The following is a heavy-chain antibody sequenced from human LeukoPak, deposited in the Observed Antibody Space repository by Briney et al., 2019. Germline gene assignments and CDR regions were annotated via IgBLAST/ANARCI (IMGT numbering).Heavy chain of an antibody. CDR3: ARDMYYGDYEIDY. J-gene: IGHJ4*02. CDR1: GFTFSSYA. D-gene: IGHD4-17*01. Sequence: PGGSLRLSCAASGFTFSSYAMSWVRQAPGKGLEWVSAISSSTGNTYYADSVKGRFTISRDNAKNSLFLQMNSLRDEDTAVYYCARDMYYGDYEIDYWGQGTLVTVSS. CDR2: ISSSTGNT. V-gene: IGHV3-23*01.